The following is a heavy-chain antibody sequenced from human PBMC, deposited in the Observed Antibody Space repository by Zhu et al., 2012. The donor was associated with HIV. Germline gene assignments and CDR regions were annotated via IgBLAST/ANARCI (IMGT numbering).Heavy chain of an antibody. Sequence: QVQLQESGPGLVKPSETLSLTCTVSDDSITSSTYYWAGSASPREGLEWIGNIFYSGTTYYNPSLNSRVTISVDMSRNQFSLKVTSVTAADTAVYYCARGLYSGYDEDGFHIWGQGTTNHRLF. CDR1: DDSITSSTYY. CDR3: ARGLYSGYDEDGFHI. D-gene: IGHD5-12*01. V-gene: IGHV4-39*07. J-gene: IGHJ3*02. CDR2: IFYSGTT.